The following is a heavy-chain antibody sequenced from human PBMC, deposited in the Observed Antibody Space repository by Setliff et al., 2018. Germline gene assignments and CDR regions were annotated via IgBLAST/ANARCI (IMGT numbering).Heavy chain of an antibody. J-gene: IGHJ3*02. CDR1: GYTFTSYA. V-gene: IGHV7-4-1*02. CDR3: ARVWGSGWYGGAFDI. D-gene: IGHD6-19*01. Sequence: ASVKVSCKASGYTFTSYAMNWVRQAPGQGLEWMGWINTNTGNPMYAQGFTGRFVFSLDTSVSTAYPQISSLKAEDTAVYYCARVWGSGWYGGAFDIWGQGTMVTVSS. CDR2: INTNTGNP.